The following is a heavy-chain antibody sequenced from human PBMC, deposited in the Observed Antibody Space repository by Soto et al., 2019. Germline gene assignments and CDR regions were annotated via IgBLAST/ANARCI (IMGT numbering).Heavy chain of an antibody. V-gene: IGHV1-2*02. CDR3: SIGITLTGWEPPHLDY. CDR1: GYPFTAYY. Sequence: ASVKVSCKASGYPFTAYYLPWVRQAHGQGLEWMGWINPNSGVRNYEQKFQGRVTMTRDASINTAYMELSSLRSDDTAVYYCSIGITLTGWEPPHLDYWGQGTMVTVSS. J-gene: IGHJ4*02. D-gene: IGHD1-26*01. CDR2: INPNSGVR.